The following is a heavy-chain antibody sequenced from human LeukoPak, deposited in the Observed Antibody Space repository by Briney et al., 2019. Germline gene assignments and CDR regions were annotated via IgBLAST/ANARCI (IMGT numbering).Heavy chain of an antibody. CDR2: IYYSGST. CDR1: GGSISSYY. J-gene: IGHJ4*02. V-gene: IGHV4-59*01. Sequence: SETLSLTCTVSGGSISSYYWSWIRQPPGKGLEWIGYIYYSGSTSYNPSLKSRVTISVDTSKNQFSLKLSSVTAADTAVYYCARDLGPRVFDYWGQGTLVTVSS. CDR3: ARDLGPRVFDY. D-gene: IGHD6-13*01.